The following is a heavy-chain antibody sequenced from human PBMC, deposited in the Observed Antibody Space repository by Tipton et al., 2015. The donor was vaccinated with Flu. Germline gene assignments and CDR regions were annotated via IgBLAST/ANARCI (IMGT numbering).Heavy chain of an antibody. CDR3: ARGSGSGTYMIFDF. V-gene: IGHV4-4*07. CDR2: MYTTGTT. CDR1: GGSLSSFY. Sequence: TLSLTCNVSGGSLSSFYWSWIRQPAGKGLEWIGRMYTTGTTKYNPSLKSRVTMSIDTSKKQFSLKLTSVTAADTAMYYCARGSGSGTYMIFDFWSQGTQVTVSS. J-gene: IGHJ4*02. D-gene: IGHD3-10*01.